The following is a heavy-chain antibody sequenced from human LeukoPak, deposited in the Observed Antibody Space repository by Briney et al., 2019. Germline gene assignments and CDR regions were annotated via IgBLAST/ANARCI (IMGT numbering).Heavy chain of an antibody. J-gene: IGHJ4*02. CDR1: GFTFSSYA. Sequence: GGSLRLSCAASGFTFSSYAMSWVHQAPGKGLEWVSAISGSGGSTYYADSVKGRFTISRDNSKNTLYLQMNSLRAEDTAVYYCAKSGNGARMRNFDYWGQGTLVTVSS. V-gene: IGHV3-23*01. CDR2: ISGSGGST. D-gene: IGHD4-23*01. CDR3: AKSGNGARMRNFDY.